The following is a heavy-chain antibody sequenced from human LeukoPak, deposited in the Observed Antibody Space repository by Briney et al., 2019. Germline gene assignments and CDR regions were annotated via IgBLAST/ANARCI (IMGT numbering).Heavy chain of an antibody. Sequence: SETLSLTCAVYGGSFSGYYWSWIRQPPGKGLEWIGYIYYSGSTNYNPSLKSRVTISVDTSKNQFSLKLSSVTAADTAVYYCARRGYSYGLKYYFDYWGQGTLVTVSS. D-gene: IGHD5-18*01. CDR2: IYYSGST. J-gene: IGHJ4*02. CDR3: ARRGYSYGLKYYFDY. CDR1: GGSFSGYY. V-gene: IGHV4-59*08.